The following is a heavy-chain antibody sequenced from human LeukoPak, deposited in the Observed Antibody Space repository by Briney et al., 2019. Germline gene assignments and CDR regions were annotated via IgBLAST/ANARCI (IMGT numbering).Heavy chain of an antibody. CDR1: GFTFSGSA. Sequence: GGSLRLSCAASGFTFSGSAMHWVRQASGKGLEWVGRIRSKANSYATAYAASVKGRFTISRDDSKNTAYLQMNSLKTEDTAVYYCTRRGARHLSNYMDVWGKGTTVTVSS. CDR2: IRSKANSYAT. V-gene: IGHV3-73*01. CDR3: TRRGARHLSNYMDV. J-gene: IGHJ6*03. D-gene: IGHD4/OR15-4a*01.